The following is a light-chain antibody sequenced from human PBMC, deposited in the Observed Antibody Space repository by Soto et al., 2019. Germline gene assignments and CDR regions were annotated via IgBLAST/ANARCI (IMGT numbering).Light chain of an antibody. CDR3: SQHGRSALP. V-gene: IGKV3-20*01. CDR1: QSVSSNN. Sequence: AAVSVKASQSVSSNNLVWYQQKPGQAPRLLIYGASTRATGIPDRFSGDGSLPHFTRILSRFAVAAFVLYHSSQHGRSALPFARGTRLEIK. J-gene: IGKJ5*01. CDR2: GAS.